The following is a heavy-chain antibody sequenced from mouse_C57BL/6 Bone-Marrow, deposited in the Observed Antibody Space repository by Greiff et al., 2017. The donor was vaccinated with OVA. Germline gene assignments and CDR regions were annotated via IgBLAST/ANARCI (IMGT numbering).Heavy chain of an antibody. CDR3: AKHVVDNYGSSYY. CDR2: IWGGGST. V-gene: IGHV2-9*01. CDR1: GFSLTSYG. J-gene: IGHJ3*01. D-gene: IGHD1-1*01. Sequence: VMLVESGPGLVAPSQSLSITCTVSGFSLTSYGVDWVRQPPGKGLEWLGVIWGGGSTNYNSALMSRLSICKDNSKSQVFLKMNSLQTDDSAMNYCAKHVVDNYGSSYYWGQGTLVTVSA.